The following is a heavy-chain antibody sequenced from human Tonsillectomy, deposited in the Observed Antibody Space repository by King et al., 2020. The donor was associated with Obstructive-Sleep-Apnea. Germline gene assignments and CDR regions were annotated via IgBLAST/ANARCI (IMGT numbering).Heavy chain of an antibody. CDR2: ISSSSSYI. D-gene: IGHD3-9*01. CDR3: ARRPYDLLTVYYLIDY. Sequence: VQLVESGGGLVKPGWSLRLSCAASEFTFSSYTMNWVRQAPGKGLEWGSSISSSSSYIYYVDSLKGRFTISRDNAKNSLYLQMNSLSAEETAVYYCARRPYDLLTVYYLIDYWGQGSLVTVSS. CDR1: EFTFSSYT. J-gene: IGHJ4*02. V-gene: IGHV3-21*01.